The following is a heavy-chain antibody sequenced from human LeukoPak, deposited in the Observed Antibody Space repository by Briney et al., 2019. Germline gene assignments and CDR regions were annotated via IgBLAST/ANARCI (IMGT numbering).Heavy chain of an antibody. CDR2: FHITEST. V-gene: IGHV4-4*07. D-gene: IGHD5-18*01. Sequence: SETLSLTCTVSGGSFSSYHWSWIRLPAGKGLEWIGRFHITESTNYNPSLKSRVTMSIDTSKNQFSLKLTSVTAADTAVYYCARDGLYNYGYSYFDYWGQGTLVTVFS. CDR1: GGSFSSYH. CDR3: ARDGLYNYGYSYFDY. J-gene: IGHJ4*02.